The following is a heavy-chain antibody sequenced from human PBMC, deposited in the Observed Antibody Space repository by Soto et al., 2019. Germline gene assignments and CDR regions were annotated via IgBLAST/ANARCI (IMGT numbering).Heavy chain of an antibody. J-gene: IGHJ2*01. CDR1: GGTFCSYA. V-gene: IGHV1-69*01. CDR2: IIPIFGTA. CDR3: ARDSAVVDTAMVWYFDL. Sequence: QVQLVQSGAEVKKPGSSVKVSCKASGGTFCSYAISWVRQAPGQGLEWMGGIIPIFGTANYAQKFQGRVTITADESTSTAYMELSSLRSEDTAVYYCARDSAVVDTAMVWYFDLWGRGTLVTVSS. D-gene: IGHD5-18*01.